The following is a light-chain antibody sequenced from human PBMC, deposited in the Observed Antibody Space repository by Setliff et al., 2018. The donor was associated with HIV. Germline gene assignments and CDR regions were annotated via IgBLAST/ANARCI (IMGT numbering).Light chain of an antibody. Sequence: QSALTQPASVSGSPGQSIAISCTGTSSDVGSYKYVSWYQQHPGKAPKLMIYDVSNRPSGVSNRVSGSKSGNTASLTISGLQAEDEADYYCSSYTSTNTLVFGGGTKVTVL. CDR2: DVS. CDR1: SSDVGSYKY. CDR3: SSYTSTNTLV. V-gene: IGLV2-14*03. J-gene: IGLJ3*02.